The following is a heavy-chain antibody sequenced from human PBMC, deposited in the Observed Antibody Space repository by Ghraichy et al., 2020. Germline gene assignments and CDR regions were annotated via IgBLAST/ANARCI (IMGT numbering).Heavy chain of an antibody. D-gene: IGHD6-13*01. Sequence: ASVKVSCKAAGDSVSTYGISWVRQAPGQGLEWMGWVSPYNGNTNYAPKIQDRVTMTTDTSTSTAYMELTSLRSDDTAMYFCARDRGTIATAGNFDWWGQGTLVTVSS. CDR3: ARDRGTIATAGNFDW. V-gene: IGHV1-18*01. J-gene: IGHJ4*02. CDR2: VSPYNGNT. CDR1: GDSVSTYG.